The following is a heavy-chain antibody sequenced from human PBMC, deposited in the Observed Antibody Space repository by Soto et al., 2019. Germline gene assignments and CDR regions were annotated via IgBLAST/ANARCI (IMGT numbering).Heavy chain of an antibody. D-gene: IGHD3-10*01. J-gene: IGHJ5*02. CDR2: IVPILGIA. Sequence: QVQLVQSGAAVKKPGSSVKVSCTASGGTFSSYTISWVRQAPGQGLEWMGRIVPILGIANYAQKFQGRVTITADKSTSTAYMEQSRLSSERTAVYYCAGSLPHTLITMVRGESFPFDPWGQGTLVTVSS. V-gene: IGHV1-69*02. CDR3: AGSLPHTLITMVRGESFPFDP. CDR1: GGTFSSYT.